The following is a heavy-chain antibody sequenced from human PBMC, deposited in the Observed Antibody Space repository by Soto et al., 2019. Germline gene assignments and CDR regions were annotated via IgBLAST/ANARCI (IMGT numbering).Heavy chain of an antibody. V-gene: IGHV3-7*03. CDR3: ARGGWEGYCTNGVCYSSGMDV. CDR1: GFTFISYW. CDR2: IKQDGSEK. J-gene: IGHJ6*02. Sequence: GGSLRLSCAASGFTFISYWMSWVRQAPGKGLEWVANIKQDGSEKYYVDSVKGRFTISRDNAKNSLYLQMNSLRAEDTAVYYCARGGWEGYCTNGVCYSSGMDVWGQGTTVTVSS. D-gene: IGHD2-8*01.